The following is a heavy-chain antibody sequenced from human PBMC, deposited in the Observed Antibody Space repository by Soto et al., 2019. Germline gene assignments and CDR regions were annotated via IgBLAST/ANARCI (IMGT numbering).Heavy chain of an antibody. CDR3: ARPVTTWGDWYFDL. CDR1: GGSISSGGYY. J-gene: IGHJ2*01. V-gene: IGHV4-31*03. Sequence: QVQLQESGPGLVKPSQTLSLTCTVSGGSISSGGYYWSWIRQHPGKGLEWIGYIYDSGSTYYNPSLKRRVTISVDTSKNQFSLKLSSVTAADTAVYYCARPVTTWGDWYFDLWGRGTLVTVSS. CDR2: IYDSGST. D-gene: IGHD4-4*01.